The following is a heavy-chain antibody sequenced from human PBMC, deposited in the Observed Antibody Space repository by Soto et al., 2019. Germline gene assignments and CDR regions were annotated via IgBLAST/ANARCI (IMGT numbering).Heavy chain of an antibody. CDR2: IKSKTDGGTT. V-gene: IGHV3-15*07. Sequence: GGSLRLSCAASGFTFSNAWMNWVRQAPGKGLEWVGRIKSKTDGGTTDYAAPVKGRFTISRDDSKNTLYLQMNSLKTEDTAVYYCTTDGKLEVVPAAIFPPYYYYGMDVWGQGTTVTVSS. D-gene: IGHD2-2*01. CDR1: GFTFSNAW. CDR3: TTDGKLEVVPAAIFPPYYYYGMDV. J-gene: IGHJ6*02.